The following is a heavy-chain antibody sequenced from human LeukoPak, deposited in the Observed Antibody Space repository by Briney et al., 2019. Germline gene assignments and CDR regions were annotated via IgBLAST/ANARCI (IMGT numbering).Heavy chain of an antibody. CDR3: ARGVEPLAANTLAY. CDR2: LYSDGNT. V-gene: IGHV3-53*01. D-gene: IGHD1-14*01. Sequence: GGSLRLSCAASGFTVITNDMNWVRQAPGKGLEWVSVLYSDGNTKYADSVQGRFTISRDNSKNTLYLEMNSLSPDDTAVYYCARGVEPLAANTLAYWGEGTLVTVSS. CDR1: GFTVITND. J-gene: IGHJ4*02.